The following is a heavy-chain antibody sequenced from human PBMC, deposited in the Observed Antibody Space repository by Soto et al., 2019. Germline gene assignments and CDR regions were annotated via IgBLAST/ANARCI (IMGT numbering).Heavy chain of an antibody. CDR1: GFTFSSYG. V-gene: IGHV3-30*18. CDR3: VKPTGGAAAGRYWYFDL. CDR2: ISYDGSNK. Sequence: QVQLVESGGGVVQPGRSLRLSCAASGFTFSSYGMHWVRQAPGKGLEGGAVISYDGSNKYYADSVKGRFTISRDNSKNTLYLQMNSLRAEDTAVYYCVKPTGGAAAGRYWYFDLWGRGTLVTVSS. J-gene: IGHJ2*01. D-gene: IGHD6-13*01.